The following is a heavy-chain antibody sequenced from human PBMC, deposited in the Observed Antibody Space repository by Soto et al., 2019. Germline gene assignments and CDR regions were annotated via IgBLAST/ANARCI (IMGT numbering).Heavy chain of an antibody. V-gene: IGHV1-69*13. CDR3: ARDVVVVPAATFYYYGMDV. CDR2: IIPIFGTA. D-gene: IGHD2-2*01. Sequence: SVKVSCKASGGTFSSYAISWVRQAPGQGLEWMGGIIPIFGTANYAQKFQGRVTITADESTSTAYMELSSLRSEDTAAYYCARDVVVVPAATFYYYGMDVWGQGTTVTVSS. J-gene: IGHJ6*02. CDR1: GGTFSSYA.